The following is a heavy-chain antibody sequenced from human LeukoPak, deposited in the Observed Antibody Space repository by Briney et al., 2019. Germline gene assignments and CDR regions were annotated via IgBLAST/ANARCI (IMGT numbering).Heavy chain of an antibody. CDR2: ISWDGGST. D-gene: IGHD5-18*01. J-gene: IGHJ4*02. CDR3: AKASTSYGPTYYFDY. Sequence: GGSLRLSCAASGFTFDDYAMHWVRQAPGKGLEWVSLISWDGGSTYYADSVKGRFTISRDKSKNSLYLQMNSLRAEDTALYYCAKASTSYGPTYYFDYWGQGTLVTVSS. CDR1: GFTFDDYA. V-gene: IGHV3-43D*03.